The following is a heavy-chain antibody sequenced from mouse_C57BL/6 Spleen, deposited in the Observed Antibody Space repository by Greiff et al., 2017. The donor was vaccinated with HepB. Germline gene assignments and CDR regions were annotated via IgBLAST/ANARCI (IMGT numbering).Heavy chain of an antibody. Sequence: EVQLVESGGGLVKPGGSLKLSCAASGFTFSDYGMHWVRQAPEKGLEWVAYISSGSSTIYYADTVKGRFTISRDNAKNTLFLQMTSLRSEDTAMYYCARRLGSPYWYFDVWGTGTTVTVSS. CDR1: GFTFSDYG. V-gene: IGHV5-17*01. CDR2: ISSGSSTI. J-gene: IGHJ1*03. CDR3: ARRLGSPYWYFDV. D-gene: IGHD4-1*01.